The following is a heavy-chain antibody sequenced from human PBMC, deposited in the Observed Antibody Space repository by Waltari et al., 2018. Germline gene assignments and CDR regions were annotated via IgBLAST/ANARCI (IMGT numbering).Heavy chain of an antibody. D-gene: IGHD1-26*01. CDR2: IRYDGSNK. V-gene: IGHV3-30*02. CDR1: GFTFSSYG. CDR3: AKRSGSYDY. J-gene: IGHJ4*02. Sequence: QVQLVESGGGVVQPGGSLRLSCAASGFTFSSYGMYWVRQAPGKGLEWVAFIRYDGSNKYYADSVKGRFTISRDNSKNTLYLQMNSLRAEDTAVYYCAKRSGSYDYWGQGTLVTVSS.